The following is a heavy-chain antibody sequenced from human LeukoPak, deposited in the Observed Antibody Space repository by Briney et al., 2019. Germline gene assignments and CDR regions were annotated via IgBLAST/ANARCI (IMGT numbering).Heavy chain of an antibody. CDR3: ATRPRSDYCLAIFDC. J-gene: IGHJ4*02. V-gene: IGHV3-7*01. Sequence: GGSLRPSCAPSGFMFSVVSITSVRQAPGKGLEWVANIKHDGSEKNYVESVKGRFTISRDNAKNSLYLQMNSLGGEDTAVYYCATRPRSDYCLAIFDCWGQGTLVTVSS. CDR1: GFMFSVVS. CDR2: IKHDGSEK. D-gene: IGHD3-22*01.